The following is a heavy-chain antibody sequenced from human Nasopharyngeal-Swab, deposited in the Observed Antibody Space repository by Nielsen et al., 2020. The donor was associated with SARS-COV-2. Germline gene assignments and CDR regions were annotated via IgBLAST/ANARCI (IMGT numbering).Heavy chain of an antibody. D-gene: IGHD1-26*01. CDR2: ISSSSYI. J-gene: IGHJ6*02. CDR1: GLTFSSYS. CDR3: ARDLVVGATTSAYYYYYGMDV. Sequence: GGSLRLSCAASGLTFSSYSMNWVRQAPGKGLEWVSSISSSSYIYYADSVKGRFTISRANAKNSLYLQMNSLRAEATAVYYCARDLVVGATTSAYYYYYGMDVWGQGTTVTVSS. V-gene: IGHV3-21*01.